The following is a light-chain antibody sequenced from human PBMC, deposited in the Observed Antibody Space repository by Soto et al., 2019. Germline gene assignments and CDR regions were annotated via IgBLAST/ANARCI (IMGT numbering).Light chain of an antibody. Sequence: IVLAQSPAILSLSPGERATLSCRASQSVSRYLAWYQQRPGQAPRLLIYDTSSRATGIPDRFSGSGSGTDFTLTISRLEPEDFAVYYCQQYGSSPTFGQGTRLEIK. CDR3: QQYGSSPT. V-gene: IGKV3-20*01. CDR1: QSVSRY. CDR2: DTS. J-gene: IGKJ5*01.